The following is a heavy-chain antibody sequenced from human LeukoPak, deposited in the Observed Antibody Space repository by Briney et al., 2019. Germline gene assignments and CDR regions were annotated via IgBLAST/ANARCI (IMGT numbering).Heavy chain of an antibody. CDR2: IYYTGGT. CDR1: GGSITSSSYY. J-gene: IGHJ4*02. D-gene: IGHD4-11*01. V-gene: IGHV4-39*01. CDR3: ARISYRRFDY. Sequence: PSETLSLTCSVSGGSITSSSYYWGWIRQPPEKGLEWIGSIYYTGGTYYSPSLKSRVTTSVDTSKNQFSLKLSSVTAADTAVHYCARISYRRFDYWGQGTLVTVSS.